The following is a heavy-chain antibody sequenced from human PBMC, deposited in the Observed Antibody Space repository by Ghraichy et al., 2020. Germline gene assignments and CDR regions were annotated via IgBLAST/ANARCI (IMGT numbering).Heavy chain of an antibody. D-gene: IGHD6-13*01. CDR1: GFTFSSYA. Sequence: GGSLRLSCAASGFTFSSYAMSWVRQAPGKGLEWVSGISGSGGNTYYADSVKGRFTISRDNSKNTVYLQMNSPRAEDTAVYYCAKVSGLSSNWPQNPTDYWGQGTLVTVSS. J-gene: IGHJ4*02. V-gene: IGHV3-23*01. CDR3: AKVSGLSSNWPQNPTDY. CDR2: ISGSGGNT.